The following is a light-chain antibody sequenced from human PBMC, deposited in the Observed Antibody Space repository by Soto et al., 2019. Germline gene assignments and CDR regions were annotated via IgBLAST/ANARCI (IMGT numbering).Light chain of an antibody. CDR2: GNT. CDR3: QSYESSLSGWV. CDR1: SSNIGAGYD. J-gene: IGLJ3*02. V-gene: IGLV1-40*01. Sequence: QSVLTQPPSVSGAPGQRVTISCTGSSSNIGAGYDVHWYQQLPGTAPKLLIYGNTNRPSGVPDRFSGSKSGTSASLAITGLQAEGEADYYCQSYESSLSGWVFGGGTKVTVL.